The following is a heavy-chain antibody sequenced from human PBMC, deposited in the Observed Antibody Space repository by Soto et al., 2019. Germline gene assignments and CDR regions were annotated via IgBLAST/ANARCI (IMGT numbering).Heavy chain of an antibody. J-gene: IGHJ4*02. Sequence: PGGSLRLSCAASGFTFSDSYMSWIRQAPGKGLEWLSYISSSSITVYYADSVKGRFTISRDNAKNSLYLQMSNLRAEDTAVYYCARAHFWKSKGYYFDYWGRGTLVTVSS. CDR3: ARAHFWKSKGYYFDY. CDR2: ISSSSITV. CDR1: GFTFSDSY. D-gene: IGHD3-3*02. V-gene: IGHV3-11*01.